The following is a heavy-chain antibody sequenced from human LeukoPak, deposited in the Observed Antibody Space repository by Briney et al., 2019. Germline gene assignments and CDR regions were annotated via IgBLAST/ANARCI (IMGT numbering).Heavy chain of an antibody. J-gene: IGHJ3*02. CDR2: FDPEDGET. CDR1: GNTFTDLS. CDR3: ATDLGGHDI. Sequence: ASVKVSCKVSGNTFTDLSMHWVRQAPGKGLEWMGGFDPEDGETIYAQKFQGRVTMTEDTSTDTAYMELSSLRFEDTAVYYCATDLGGHDIWGQGTRVTVSS. D-gene: IGHD3-3*01. V-gene: IGHV1-24*01.